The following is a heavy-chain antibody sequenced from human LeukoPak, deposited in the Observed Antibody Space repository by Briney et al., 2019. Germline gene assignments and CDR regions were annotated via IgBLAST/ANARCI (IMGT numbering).Heavy chain of an antibody. CDR1: GGSISSGSYY. D-gene: IGHD3-10*01. CDR2: ISTRGST. J-gene: IGHJ6*03. CDR3: ARRNLYYYGSGSIVPAGPYYYYMDV. V-gene: IGHV4-61*02. Sequence: PSETLSLTCTVSGGSISSGSYYWAWIRQPAGKGLEWIGRISTRGSTDYNPSLKSRVTISVDTSKNQFSLKLSSVTAADTAVYYCARRNLYYYGSGSIVPAGPYYYYMDVWGKGTTVTISS.